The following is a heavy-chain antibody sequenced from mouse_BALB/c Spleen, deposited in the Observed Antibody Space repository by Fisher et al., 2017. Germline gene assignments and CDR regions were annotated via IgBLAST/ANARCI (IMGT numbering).Heavy chain of an antibody. J-gene: IGHJ1*01. V-gene: IGHV1-26*01. CDR3: ARRGNNYWYFDV. Sequence: KFKGKATLTVDKSSSTAYMELRSLTSEDSAVYYCARRGNNYWYFDVWGAGTTVTVSS. D-gene: IGHD2-1*01.